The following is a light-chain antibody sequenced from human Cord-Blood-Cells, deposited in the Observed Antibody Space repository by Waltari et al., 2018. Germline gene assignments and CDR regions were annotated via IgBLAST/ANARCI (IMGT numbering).Light chain of an antibody. Sequence: DIQMTQSPSSLSASVGDRVTITCRASQSISSYVNWYQQKPGKAPKLLIYAASSLQSGVPSRFSGSGSGTDFTLTISSLQPEDFATYYWQQSYSTPPYSFGQGTKLEIK. V-gene: IGKV1-39*01. J-gene: IGKJ2*03. CDR3: QQSYSTPPYS. CDR2: AAS. CDR1: QSISSY.